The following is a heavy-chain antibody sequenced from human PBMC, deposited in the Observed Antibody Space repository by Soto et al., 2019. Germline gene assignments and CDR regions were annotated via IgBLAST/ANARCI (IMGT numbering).Heavy chain of an antibody. Sequence: QVQLVQSGAEVKKPGASVKVSCKASGYTFTSYGISWVRQAPGQGLEWMGWISAYNGNTNYARKLQGRVTMTTDTSTRTAYMELRGLRSDDTAVYSCARRSGSYYSNAFDIWGQGTMVTVSS. CDR1: GYTFTSYG. D-gene: IGHD1-26*01. J-gene: IGHJ3*02. V-gene: IGHV1-18*01. CDR3: ARRSGSYYSNAFDI. CDR2: ISAYNGNT.